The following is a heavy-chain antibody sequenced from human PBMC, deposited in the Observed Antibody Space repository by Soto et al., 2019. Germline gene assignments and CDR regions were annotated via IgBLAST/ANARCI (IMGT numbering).Heavy chain of an antibody. Sequence: ASVKVSCKASGYTFTSYGISWVRQAPGQGLEWMGWISAYNGNTNYAQKLQGRVTTTTDTSTSTAYMELRSLRSDDTAVYYCARDRGGYDSSWFDPWGQGTLVTVSS. CDR2: ISAYNGNT. J-gene: IGHJ5*02. V-gene: IGHV1-18*04. CDR1: GYTFTSYG. D-gene: IGHD5-12*01. CDR3: ARDRGGYDSSWFDP.